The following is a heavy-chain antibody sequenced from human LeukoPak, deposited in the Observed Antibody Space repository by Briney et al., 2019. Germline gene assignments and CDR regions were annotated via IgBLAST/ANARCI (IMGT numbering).Heavy chain of an antibody. D-gene: IGHD3-3*01. CDR3: ARENTIFGVVINY. J-gene: IGHJ4*02. CDR2: IKQDGSEK. Sequence: GGSLRLSCAASGFTFSSYWMSWVRQAPGKGLEWVANIKQDGSEKYYVDSVKGRFTISRDNAKNSLYLQVNSLRAEDTAVYYCARENTIFGVVINYWGQGTLVTVSS. CDR1: GFTFSSYW. V-gene: IGHV3-7*01.